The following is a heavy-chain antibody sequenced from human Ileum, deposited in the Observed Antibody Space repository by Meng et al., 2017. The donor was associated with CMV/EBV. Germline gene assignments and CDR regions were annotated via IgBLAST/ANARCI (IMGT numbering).Heavy chain of an antibody. D-gene: IGHD4-17*01. CDR3: AREENTVNQFEY. CDR1: GGSISTYY. J-gene: IGHJ4*02. CDR2: INAGGST. Sequence: QVYPQESGPGLVKPSETLSLTCAVSGGSISTYYWTWVRQPAGKGLEWIGRINAGGSTNDNPSLKSRVTMSVDTSKNQFSLKVTSVTAADTAVYYCAREENTVNQFEYWGQGTLVTVSS. V-gene: IGHV4-4*07.